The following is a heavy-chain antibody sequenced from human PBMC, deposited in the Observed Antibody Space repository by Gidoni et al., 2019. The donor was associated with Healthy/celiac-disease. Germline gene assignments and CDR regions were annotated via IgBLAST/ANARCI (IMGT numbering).Heavy chain of an antibody. CDR3: AKDVQLERPSGPFDY. CDR2: ISGVGGST. V-gene: IGHV3-23*01. J-gene: IGHJ4*02. CDR1: GFTFSSYA. D-gene: IGHD1-1*01. Sequence: EVQLLESGGGLVQPRGSLRPPCAASGFTFSSYAMSWVRQAPGKGLEWVSAISGVGGSTYYADSVKGRFTISRDNSKNTLYLQMNSLRAEDTAVYYCAKDVQLERPSGPFDYWGQGTLVTVSS.